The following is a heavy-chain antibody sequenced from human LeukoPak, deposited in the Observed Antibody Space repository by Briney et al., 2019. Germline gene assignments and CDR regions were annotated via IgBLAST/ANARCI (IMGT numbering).Heavy chain of an antibody. CDR3: TTAYTTYYYDSSGYHHQDY. V-gene: IGHV3-23*01. CDR1: GFTFSSYA. J-gene: IGHJ4*02. D-gene: IGHD3-22*01. Sequence: PGGSLRLSCAASGFTFSSYAMSWVRQAPGKGLEWVSAISGSGGSTYYADSVKGRFTISGDNSKNTLYLQMNSLKTEDTAVYYCTTAYTTYYYDSSGYHHQDYWGQGTLVTVSS. CDR2: ISGSGGST.